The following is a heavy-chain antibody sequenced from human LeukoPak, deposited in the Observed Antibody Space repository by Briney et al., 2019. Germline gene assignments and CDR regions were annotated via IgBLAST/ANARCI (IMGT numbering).Heavy chain of an antibody. CDR1: GFTFSSYA. CDR3: AKDIGNFNWNFNY. J-gene: IGHJ4*02. CDR2: ISGSGGST. Sequence: GGSLRLSRAASGFTFSSYAMSWVRQAPGKGLEWVSAISGSGGSTYYTDSVKGRFTISRDNSKNTLYLQMNSLRAEDTAVYYCAKDIGNFNWNFNYWGQGTLVTVSS. D-gene: IGHD3-9*01. V-gene: IGHV3-23*01.